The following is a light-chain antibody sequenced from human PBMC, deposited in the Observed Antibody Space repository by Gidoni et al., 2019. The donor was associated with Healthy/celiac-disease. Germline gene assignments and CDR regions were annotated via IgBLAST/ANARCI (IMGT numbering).Light chain of an antibody. CDR2: DAA. CDR3: QQYNTWPRT. J-gene: IGKJ1*01. Sequence: EIVMTQSPVTLSVSPGERATLSCRASQSMSSNLAWYQQKPGQAPRLLIFDAATRATGIPARFSGSGSGTEFTLTISSLQSEDFAVYYCQQYNTWPRTFGQGTKVEIK. CDR1: QSMSSN. V-gene: IGKV3-15*01.